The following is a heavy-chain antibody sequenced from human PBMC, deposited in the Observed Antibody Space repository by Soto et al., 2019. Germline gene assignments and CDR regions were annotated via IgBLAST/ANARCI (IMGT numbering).Heavy chain of an antibody. CDR1: GFTFSGYW. D-gene: IGHD6-13*01. J-gene: IGHJ4*02. CDR3: ARDQPVAAAGMDY. V-gene: IGHV3-7*03. Sequence: PGGSLRLSCAASGFTFSGYWMSWVRQAPGKGLEWVANIKQDGSEKYYVDSVKGRFTISRDNAKNSLYLQMNSLRAEDTAVYYCARDQPVAAAGMDYWGQGTLVTVSS. CDR2: IKQDGSEK.